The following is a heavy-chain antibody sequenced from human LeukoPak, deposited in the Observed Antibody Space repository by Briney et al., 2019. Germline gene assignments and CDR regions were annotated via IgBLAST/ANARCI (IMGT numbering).Heavy chain of an antibody. Sequence: GRSLRLSCAASGFTSDDYAMHWVRQAPGKGLEWVSGISWNSGSIGYADSVKGRFTISRDNAKNSLYLQMNSLRAEDMALYYCAKDSCSSTSCYGGNWFDPWGQGTLVTVSS. CDR3: AKDSCSSTSCYGGNWFDP. CDR1: GFTSDDYA. J-gene: IGHJ5*02. D-gene: IGHD2-2*01. CDR2: ISWNSGSI. V-gene: IGHV3-9*02.